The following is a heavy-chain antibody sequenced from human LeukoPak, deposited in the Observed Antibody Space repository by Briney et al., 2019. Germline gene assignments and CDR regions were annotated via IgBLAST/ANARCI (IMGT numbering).Heavy chain of an antibody. J-gene: IGHJ4*02. Sequence: GGSLRLSCAASGSTFSSYGMHWVRQAPGKGLEWVAFIRYDGSNKYYADSVKGRFTISRDNSKNTLYLQMNSLRAEDTAVYYCARVGWAATLYYFDYWGQGTLVTVSS. V-gene: IGHV3-30*02. D-gene: IGHD1-26*01. CDR1: GSTFSSYG. CDR2: IRYDGSNK. CDR3: ARVGWAATLYYFDY.